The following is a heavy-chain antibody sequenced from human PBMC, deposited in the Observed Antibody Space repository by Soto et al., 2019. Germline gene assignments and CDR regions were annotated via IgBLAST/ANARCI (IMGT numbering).Heavy chain of an antibody. CDR3: AKDRKQLWSDFDY. CDR1: GFIFDDYA. Sequence: GGSLRLSCEASGFIFDDYAMTWVRQSPGKGLEWVSSISGNGYSAYYADSIKGRFTISRDKSRNTVSLQMDSLRAEDTAVYYCAKDRKQLWSDFDYWGQGTLVTVSS. V-gene: IGHV3-23*01. D-gene: IGHD1-1*01. J-gene: IGHJ4*02. CDR2: ISGNGYSA.